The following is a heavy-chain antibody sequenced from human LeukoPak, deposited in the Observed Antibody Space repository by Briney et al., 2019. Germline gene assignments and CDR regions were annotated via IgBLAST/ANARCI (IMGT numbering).Heavy chain of an antibody. Sequence: GRSLRLSCAASGFTFSGYGMHWVRQAPGKGLEWVAFIRYAGSDQYYADSVKGRFTISRDNSKNTLYLQMNSLRAEDTAVYYCAKDRSLAAAGTGSYYFDYWGQGTLLTVSS. CDR3: AKDRSLAAAGTGSYYFDY. D-gene: IGHD6-13*01. CDR2: IRYAGSDQ. J-gene: IGHJ4*02. CDR1: GFTFSGYG. V-gene: IGHV3-30*02.